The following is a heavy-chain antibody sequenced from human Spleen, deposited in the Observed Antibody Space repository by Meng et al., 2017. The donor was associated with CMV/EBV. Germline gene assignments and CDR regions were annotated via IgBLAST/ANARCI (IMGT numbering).Heavy chain of an antibody. CDR2: IKTKTDGGTT. V-gene: IGHV3-15*01. CDR3: TTDLTIFGVIMRAFDI. J-gene: IGHJ3*02. CDR1: GGSFSGYY. D-gene: IGHD3-3*01. Sequence: ETLSLTCAVYGGSFSGYYWSWIRQPPGKGLEWVGRIKTKTDGGTTDVVAPVKGRFSISRDDSKNTLYLQMNSLKIEDTAVYYCTTDLTIFGVIMRAFDIWGQGTTVTVSS.